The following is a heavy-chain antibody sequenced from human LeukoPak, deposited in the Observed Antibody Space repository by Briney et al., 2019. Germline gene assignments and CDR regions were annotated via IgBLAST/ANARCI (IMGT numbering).Heavy chain of an antibody. CDR2: TNHSGST. Sequence: PSETLSLTCAVYGGSFSGYYWSWIRQPPGKGLEWIGETNHSGSTNYNPSLKSRVTISVDTSKNQFSLKLSSVTAADTAVYYCASRSVAYYFDYWGQGTLVTVSS. V-gene: IGHV4-34*01. CDR1: GGSFSGYY. CDR3: ASRSVAYYFDY. J-gene: IGHJ4*02. D-gene: IGHD5-12*01.